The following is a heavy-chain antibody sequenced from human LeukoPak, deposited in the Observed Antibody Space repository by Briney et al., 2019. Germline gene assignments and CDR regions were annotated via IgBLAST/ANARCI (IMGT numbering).Heavy chain of an antibody. Sequence: VASVKVSCKASGGTFSSYAISWVRQAPGQGLEWMGGIIPIFGTANYAQKFQGRVTITADKSTSTAYMELSSLRSEDTAVYYCASPRPLGYYYGSGSYRDPFDYWGQETLVTVSS. CDR1: GGTFSSYA. CDR2: IIPIFGTA. V-gene: IGHV1-69*06. D-gene: IGHD3-10*01. J-gene: IGHJ4*02. CDR3: ASPRPLGYYYGSGSYRDPFDY.